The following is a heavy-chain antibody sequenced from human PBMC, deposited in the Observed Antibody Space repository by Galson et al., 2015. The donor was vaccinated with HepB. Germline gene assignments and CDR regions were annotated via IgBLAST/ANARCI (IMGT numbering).Heavy chain of an antibody. CDR2: ISYDGSRK. Sequence: SLRLSCAASGFAFSDYAMHWVRQAPGKGLQWVAFISYDGSRKYYADSLKGRFTISRDNSRLYLQMNSLRTEDTAVYYCARDFYGDYRGGLDSWGQGTLVTVSS. D-gene: IGHD4-17*01. J-gene: IGHJ4*02. CDR3: ARDFYGDYRGGLDS. V-gene: IGHV3-30-3*01. CDR1: GFAFSDYA.